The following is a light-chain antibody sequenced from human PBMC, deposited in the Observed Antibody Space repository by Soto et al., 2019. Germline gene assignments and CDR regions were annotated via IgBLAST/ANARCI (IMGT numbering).Light chain of an antibody. J-gene: IGKJ2*01. Sequence: EIVLTQSPATLSLSPGESVTLSCRASESVSSYLAWYQQKPGQAPRLLIYDASNRTTVIPARFSGSGSGTDFTLTISSLESEDFGVYYCQQRGKWPRTFGQGTKLEIK. CDR2: DAS. CDR3: QQRGKWPRT. CDR1: ESVSSY. V-gene: IGKV3-11*01.